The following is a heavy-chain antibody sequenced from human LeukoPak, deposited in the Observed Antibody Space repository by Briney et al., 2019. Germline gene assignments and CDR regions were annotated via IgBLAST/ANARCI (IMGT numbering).Heavy chain of an antibody. CDR3: ARDPGEVTAMAAVY. J-gene: IGHJ4*02. V-gene: IGHV4-61*02. CDR2: IYTSGST. CDR1: GGSTSCGSYY. D-gene: IGHD5-18*01. Sequence: SETLSFACTASGGSTSCGSYYGSWIRRPAGKGLGRIGRIYTSGSTNYNPSLKSRVTISVDTSKNQFSLKLSSVTAADTAVYYCARDPGEVTAMAAVYWGQGTLVTVSS.